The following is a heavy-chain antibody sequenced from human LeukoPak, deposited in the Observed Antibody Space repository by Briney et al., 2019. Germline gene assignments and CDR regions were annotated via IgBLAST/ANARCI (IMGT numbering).Heavy chain of an antibody. CDR3: ARDLEPIAATFAGMDV. V-gene: IGHV3-33*01. Sequence: GGSLRLSCAASGFTFSSYGMHWVRQAPGKGLEWVAVIWYDGSNKYYADSVKGRFTISRDNSKNTLYLQMNSLRAEDTAVYYCARDLEPIAATFAGMDVWGQGTTVTVSS. J-gene: IGHJ6*02. CDR1: GFTFSSYG. D-gene: IGHD5-12*01. CDR2: IWYDGSNK.